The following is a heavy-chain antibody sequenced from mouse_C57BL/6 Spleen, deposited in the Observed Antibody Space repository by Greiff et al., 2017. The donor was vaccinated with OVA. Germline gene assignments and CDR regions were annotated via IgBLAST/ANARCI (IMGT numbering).Heavy chain of an antibody. CDR2: ISDGGSYT. CDR3: ARDGDYDDY. J-gene: IGHJ2*01. V-gene: IGHV5-4*01. Sequence: EVKVVESGGGLVKPGGSLKLSCAASGFTFSSYAMSWVRQTPEKRLEWVATISDGGSYTYYPDNVKGRFTISRDNAKNNLYLQMSHLKSEDTAMYYCARDGDYDDYWGQGTTLTVSS. D-gene: IGHD2-4*01. CDR1: GFTFSSYA.